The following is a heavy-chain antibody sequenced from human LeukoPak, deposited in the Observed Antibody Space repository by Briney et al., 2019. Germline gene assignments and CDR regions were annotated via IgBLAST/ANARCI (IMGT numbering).Heavy chain of an antibody. CDR3: AKDGRDNYYDSSSHDY. CDR1: GFTFSSYA. D-gene: IGHD3-22*01. Sequence: GGSLRLSCAASGFTFSSYAMSWVRQAPGKGLEWVSAISGSGGSTYYADSVKGRFTISRDNSKNTLYLQMNSLRAEDTAVYYCAKDGRDNYYDSSSHDYWGQGTLVTVSS. V-gene: IGHV3-23*01. J-gene: IGHJ4*02. CDR2: ISGSGGST.